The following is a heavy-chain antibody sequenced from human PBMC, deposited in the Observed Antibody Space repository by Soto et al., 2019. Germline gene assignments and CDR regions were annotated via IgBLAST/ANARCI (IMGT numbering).Heavy chain of an antibody. CDR3: ARDQNGDYEGYYYYYGMDV. Sequence: PSETLSLTCTVSGGSISSSSYYWGWIRQPPGKGLEWIGSIYYSGSTYYNPSLKSRVTISVDTSKNQFSLKLSSVTAADTAVYYCARDQNGDYEGYYYYYGMDVWGQGTTVTVSS. D-gene: IGHD4-17*01. CDR2: IYYSGST. CDR1: GGSISSSSYY. J-gene: IGHJ6*02. V-gene: IGHV4-39*02.